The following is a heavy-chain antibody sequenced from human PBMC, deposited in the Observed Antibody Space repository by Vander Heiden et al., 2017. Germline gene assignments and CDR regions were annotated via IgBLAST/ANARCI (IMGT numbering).Heavy chain of an antibody. D-gene: IGHD3-10*01. J-gene: IGHJ4*02. Sequence: EVQLVESGGGLVQPGRSLRLSCVASGFTFDDYAMHWVRQHPGKGLGWVSGMSWNSGSIGYADSVKGRFTISRDNAKNSLYLQMKSLRPEDTALYYCAKDTGRMVRGVNYWGQGTLVTVSS. CDR1: GFTFDDYA. CDR3: AKDTGRMVRGVNY. V-gene: IGHV3-9*01. CDR2: MSWNSGSI.